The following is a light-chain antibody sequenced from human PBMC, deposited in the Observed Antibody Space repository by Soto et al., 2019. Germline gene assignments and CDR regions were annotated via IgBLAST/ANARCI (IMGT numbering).Light chain of an antibody. J-gene: IGLJ1*01. Sequence: QSVLTQPPSASGTPGQRVTISCSGSSSNIGGNTVSWYQQLPGTAPNLLIYTSNQRPSGVPDRFSGSTSDTSASLAISALQSDDEAHYCCSAWDDSLNCHVFGTGTKVTVL. V-gene: IGLV1-44*01. CDR3: SAWDDSLNCHV. CDR1: SSNIGGNT. CDR2: TSN.